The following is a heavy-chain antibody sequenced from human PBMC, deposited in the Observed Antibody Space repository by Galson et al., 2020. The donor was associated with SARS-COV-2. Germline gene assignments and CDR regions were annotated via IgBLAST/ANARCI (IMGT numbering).Heavy chain of an antibody. D-gene: IGHD6-13*01. J-gene: IGHJ4*02. V-gene: IGHV3-30*04. CDR1: GFTFSRYA. CDR3: ARDSSSWYLQY. CDR2: ISYDGSNK. Sequence: GESLKISCAASGFTFSRYAMHWVRQAPGKGLAWVAVISYDGSNKYYADSVKGRFTISRDNSKNTLYLQMNSLIAEDTAVYYCARDSSSWYLQYWGQGTLVTVSS.